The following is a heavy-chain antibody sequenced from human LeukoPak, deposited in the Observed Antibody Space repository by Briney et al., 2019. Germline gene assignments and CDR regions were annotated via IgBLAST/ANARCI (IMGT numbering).Heavy chain of an antibody. D-gene: IGHD2-2*01. V-gene: IGHV3-7*03. J-gene: IGHJ4*02. CDR3: AKARVGYCSSTSCYPGVFDY. Sequence: GGSLRLSCAVSGFTVSNIYLNWVRQAPGKGPEWVANMNEDGTDKNYVDSVKGRFTISRDNAKNSLYLQMNSLRAEDTAVYYCAKARVGYCSSTSCYPGVFDYWGQGTLVTVSS. CDR1: GFTVSNIY. CDR2: MNEDGTDK.